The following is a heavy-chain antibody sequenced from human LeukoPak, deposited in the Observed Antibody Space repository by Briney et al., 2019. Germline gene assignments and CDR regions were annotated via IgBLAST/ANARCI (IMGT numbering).Heavy chain of an antibody. CDR3: ARETLRDFWSGYYTDYYYYMDV. Sequence: ASVKVSCKASGCTFTSYYMHWVRQAPGQGLEWMGIINPSGGSTSYAQKFQGRVTMTRDTSTSTVYMELSSLRSEDTAVYYCARETLRDFWSGYYTDYYYYMDVWGKGTTVTVSS. D-gene: IGHD3-3*01. CDR1: GCTFTSYY. CDR2: INPSGGST. J-gene: IGHJ6*03. V-gene: IGHV1-46*03.